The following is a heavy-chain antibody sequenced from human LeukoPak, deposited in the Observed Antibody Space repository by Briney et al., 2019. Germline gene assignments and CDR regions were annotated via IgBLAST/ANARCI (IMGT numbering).Heavy chain of an antibody. Sequence: SVKVSCKASGGTFSSYTISWVRQAPGQGLEWMGRIIPILGIANYAQKFQGRVTITADKSTSTAYMELSSLRSEDTAVYYCAREGLHISNVDTAWFDPWGQGTLVTVSS. D-gene: IGHD5-18*01. CDR1: GGTFSSYT. J-gene: IGHJ5*02. CDR2: IIPILGIA. V-gene: IGHV1-69*04. CDR3: AREGLHISNVDTAWFDP.